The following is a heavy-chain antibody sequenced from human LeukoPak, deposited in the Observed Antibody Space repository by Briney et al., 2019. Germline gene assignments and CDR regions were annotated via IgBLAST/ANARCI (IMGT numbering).Heavy chain of an antibody. CDR2: ISGSGGST. J-gene: IGHJ3*02. D-gene: IGHD1-26*01. CDR1: GFTFSSYA. V-gene: IGHV3-23*01. CDR3: AKGSGSYHDAFDI. Sequence: PGGSLRLSCAASGFTFSSYAMSWVRQAPGKGLEWVSAISGSGGSTYYADSVKGRFTISRHNSKNTLYLQMNSLRAEDTAVYYCAKGSGSYHDAFDIWGQGTMVTVSS.